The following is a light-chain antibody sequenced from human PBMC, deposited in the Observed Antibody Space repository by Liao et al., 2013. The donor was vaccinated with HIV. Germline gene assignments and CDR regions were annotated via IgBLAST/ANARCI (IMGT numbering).Light chain of an antibody. CDR2: YDT. V-gene: IGLV3-21*01. CDR3: QVWDSSTDQEV. J-gene: IGLJ3*02. CDR1: NIGSKS. Sequence: YVLTQPPSVSVAPGKTARITCGGNNIGSKSVHWYQQKPGQAPVLVIYYDTDRPSGIPERFSGSNSGNTATLTISRVEAGDEADYYCQVWDSSTDQEVFGGGTKLTVL.